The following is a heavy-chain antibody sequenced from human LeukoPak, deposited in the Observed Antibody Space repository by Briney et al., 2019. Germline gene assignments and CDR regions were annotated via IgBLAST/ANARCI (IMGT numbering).Heavy chain of an antibody. CDR2: IYDSGNT. V-gene: IGHV4-39*01. CDR3: ARHDLDSSRCSVNWFDP. CDR1: GVCMSSSPYY. J-gene: IGHJ5*02. D-gene: IGHD3-22*01. Sequence: PSETLSLTCTVSGVCMSSSPYYWGWIRQPPGKGLEWIGTIYDSGNTNYNPSLRSRLTISVDTSRNQFSLKLSSVNAADTGVYYGARHDLDSSRCSVNWFDPWGQGTLVTVSS.